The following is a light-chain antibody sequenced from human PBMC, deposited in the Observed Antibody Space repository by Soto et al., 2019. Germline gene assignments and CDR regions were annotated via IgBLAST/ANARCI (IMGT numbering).Light chain of an antibody. J-gene: IGLJ2*01. V-gene: IGLV1-36*01. CDR2: YDD. CDR1: SSNVGNNA. CDR3: AAWDDSLNGVV. Sequence: QSVLTQPPSVSDAPRQRVTISCSGSSSNVGNNAVNWYQQLPGEAPKLLIYYDDLLPSGVSDRFSGSKSGTSASLAISGLQSEGEADYYCAAWDDSLNGVVFGGGTKLTVL.